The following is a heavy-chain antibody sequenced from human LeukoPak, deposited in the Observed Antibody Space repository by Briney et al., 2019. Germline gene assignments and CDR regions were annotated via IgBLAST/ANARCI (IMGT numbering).Heavy chain of an antibody. V-gene: IGHV4-39*07. Sequence: KPSETLSLTCTVSGGSISSSSYYWGWIRQPPGKGLEWIGSIYYSGSTNYNPSLKSRVTISVDKSKNHFSLELTSVTAADTAVYYCTCHSGWSGPSEWGQGTLVIVSS. CDR2: IYYSGST. CDR3: TCHSGWSGPSE. CDR1: GGSISSSSYY. D-gene: IGHD6-19*01. J-gene: IGHJ4*02.